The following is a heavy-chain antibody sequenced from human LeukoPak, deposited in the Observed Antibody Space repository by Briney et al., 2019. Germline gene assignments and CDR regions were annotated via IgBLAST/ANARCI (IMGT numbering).Heavy chain of an antibody. V-gene: IGHV3-21*01. J-gene: IGHJ4*02. CDR3: ARDPGLGYCSGGSCYGPGY. D-gene: IGHD2-15*01. CDR2: ISSSSSYI. Sequence: GGSLRLSCAASGFTFSSYSMNWVRQAPGKGLEWVSSISSSSSYIYYADSVKGRFTISRDNAKNSLYLQMNSLRAEDTAVYYCARDPGLGYCSGGSCYGPGYWGQGTLVTVSS. CDR1: GFTFSSYS.